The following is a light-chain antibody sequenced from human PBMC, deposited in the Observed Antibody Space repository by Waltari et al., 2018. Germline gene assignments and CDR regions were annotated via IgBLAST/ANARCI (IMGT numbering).Light chain of an antibody. CDR3: QQRSNWPPST. CDR2: DAS. CDR1: QRVSSY. V-gene: IGKV3-11*01. Sequence: EIVLTQSPATLSLSPGESATLSCRASQRVSSYLAWYQQNPGQAPRLRIYDASNRATGIPARFSGSGSGTDFTLTISSLEPEDFAVYYCQQRSNWPPSTFGGGTKVEIK. J-gene: IGKJ4*01.